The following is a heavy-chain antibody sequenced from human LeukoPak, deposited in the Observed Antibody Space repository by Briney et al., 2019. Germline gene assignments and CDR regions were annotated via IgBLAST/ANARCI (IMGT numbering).Heavy chain of an antibody. CDR2: VCYTGSP. Sequence: PSETLSLTCNVSGASISSYYWSWTRQSPGKGLEWIGYVCYTGSPNYNPSLQSRVTLSVDTSKNQLSLKLTSVTAADTAVYYCARVGEAAGPGYYFDYWGQGTLVTVSS. CDR3: ARVGEAAGPGYYFDY. V-gene: IGHV4-59*01. CDR1: GASISSYY. J-gene: IGHJ4*02. D-gene: IGHD6-13*01.